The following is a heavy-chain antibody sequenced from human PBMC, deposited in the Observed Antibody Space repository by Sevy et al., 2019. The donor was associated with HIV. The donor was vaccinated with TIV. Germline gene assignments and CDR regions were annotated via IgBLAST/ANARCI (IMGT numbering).Heavy chain of an antibody. CDR1: GFTFSSYS. J-gene: IGHJ4*02. D-gene: IGHD3-3*01. CDR2: TKNKANTYTT. Sequence: QLGGSLRLSCAASGFTFSSYSMNWVRQAPGKGLEWVGRTKNKANTYTTEYAATVKGRFTISSDDSWNSMYLQMNSLKTEDTAVYYCVGSNKNYDLNSWGQGTLVTVSS. V-gene: IGHV3-72*01. CDR3: VGSNKNYDLNS.